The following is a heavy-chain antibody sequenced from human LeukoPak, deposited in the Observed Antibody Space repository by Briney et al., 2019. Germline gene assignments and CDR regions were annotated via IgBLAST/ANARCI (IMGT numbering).Heavy chain of an antibody. J-gene: IGHJ4*02. V-gene: IGHV1-2*06. CDR1: GYTSTVYY. CDR2: INPNTGGA. CDR3: AREAAAYQD. Sequence: ASVKVSCKASGYTSTVYYMHWVRQAPGQGLEWMGRINPNTGGANYAQKFQGRVTMTRDTSITTAYMELSRLTSDDTAVYYCAREAAAYQDWGQGTLVTVSS. D-gene: IGHD6-13*01.